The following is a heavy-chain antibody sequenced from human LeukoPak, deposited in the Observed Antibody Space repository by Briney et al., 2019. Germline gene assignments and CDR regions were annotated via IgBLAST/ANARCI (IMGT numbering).Heavy chain of an antibody. CDR1: GGSISSGDYY. CDR3: ATSPLAGDYAFKYFDY. J-gene: IGHJ4*02. CDR2: IYYSGSA. V-gene: IGHV4-30-4*01. D-gene: IGHD4-17*01. Sequence: SETLSLTCTVSGGSISSGDYYWSWIRQPPGKGLEWIGYIYYSGSAYYNPSLKSRVTISVDTSKNQFSLKLSSVTAADTAVYYCATSPLAGDYAFKYFDYWGQGTLVTVSS.